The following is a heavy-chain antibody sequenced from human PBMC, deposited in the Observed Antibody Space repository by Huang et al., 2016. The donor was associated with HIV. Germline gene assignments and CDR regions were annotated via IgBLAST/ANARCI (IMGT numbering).Heavy chain of an antibody. J-gene: IGHJ4*02. D-gene: IGHD3-10*01. CDR2: FFYDGNT. Sequence: QLQLQESGPGLVKPSETLSLTCTVSDGSISSSSYYWGWIRQPPGKGLDWIATFFYDGNTNYNPSLKSRVTISVDTSKNQFALNLSSVTAADTAVYYCAAMVRGVISYFDYWGQGTLVTVSS. CDR1: DGSISSSSYY. CDR3: AAMVRGVISYFDY. V-gene: IGHV4-39*01.